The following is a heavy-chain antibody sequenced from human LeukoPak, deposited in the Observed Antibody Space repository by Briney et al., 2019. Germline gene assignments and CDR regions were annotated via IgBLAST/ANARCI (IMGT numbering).Heavy chain of an antibody. V-gene: IGHV3-74*01. CDR2: INEDGSTT. CDR1: GFTFSSNW. Sequence: PGGSLRLSCAASGFTFSSNWMHWVRQAPGKGLVWVSRINEDGSTTNYADPVKGRSTIFRDNAKNTLYLQMNSLRAEDTAVYYCARGRDYGDPHDGVDYWGQGTLVTVSS. J-gene: IGHJ4*02. CDR3: ARGRDYGDPHDGVDY. D-gene: IGHD4-17*01.